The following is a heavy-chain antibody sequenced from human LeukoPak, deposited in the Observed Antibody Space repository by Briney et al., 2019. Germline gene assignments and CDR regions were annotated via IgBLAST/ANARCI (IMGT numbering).Heavy chain of an antibody. Sequence: GGALRLSCAASGFTVSNNYMSWVRQAPGKGLEWVSCLYNNGDTRYADSVQGRFTISRDNFQNTLFLQMNSLRVEDTAMYYCATWYCSSITCYYDYWGQGTLVTVSS. V-gene: IGHV3-53*01. CDR3: ATWYCSSITCYYDY. CDR1: GFTVSNNY. D-gene: IGHD2-2*01. J-gene: IGHJ4*02. CDR2: LYNNGDT.